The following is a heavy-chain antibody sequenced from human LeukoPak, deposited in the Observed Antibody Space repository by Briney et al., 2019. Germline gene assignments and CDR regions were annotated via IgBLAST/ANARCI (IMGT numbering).Heavy chain of an antibody. V-gene: IGHV3-33*01. CDR3: AREYPAYPNHKRNWFDP. D-gene: IGHD1-14*01. Sequence: GGSLRLSCAASGFTFSSYGMHWVRQAPGKGLEWVAVIWYDGSNKYYADSVKGRFTISRDNSKNTLYLQMNSLRAEDTAVYYCAREYPAYPNHKRNWFDPWGQGTLVTVSS. J-gene: IGHJ5*02. CDR2: IWYDGSNK. CDR1: GFTFSSYG.